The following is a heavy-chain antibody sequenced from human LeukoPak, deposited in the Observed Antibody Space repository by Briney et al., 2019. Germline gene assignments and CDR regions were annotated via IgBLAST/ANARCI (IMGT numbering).Heavy chain of an antibody. J-gene: IGHJ4*02. Sequence: SETLSLTCTVSGGSLSSGTYYWSWIRQPAGKGLEWIGRIYNSGNTDYNPSLKSRITISVDTSKNQFSLKLNSVTAADTAVYYCARDRGANYGSVFDSWGQGTLVTVSS. D-gene: IGHD1-26*01. V-gene: IGHV4-61*02. CDR2: IYNSGNT. CDR1: GGSLSSGTYY. CDR3: ARDRGANYGSVFDS.